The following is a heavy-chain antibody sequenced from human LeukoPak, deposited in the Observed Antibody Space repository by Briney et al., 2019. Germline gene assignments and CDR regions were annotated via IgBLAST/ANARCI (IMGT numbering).Heavy chain of an antibody. CDR3: ARAGEYSSSWYVWSFFDY. J-gene: IGHJ4*02. D-gene: IGHD6-13*01. CDR2: TWYDGSNK. CDR1: GFTFSSYG. Sequence: GGSLRLSCAASGFTFSSYGMHWVRQAPGKGLEWVAVTWYDGSNKYYADSVKGRFTISRDNSKNTLYLQMNSLRAEDTAVYYCARAGEYSSSWYVWSFFDYWGQGTLVTVSS. V-gene: IGHV3-33*01.